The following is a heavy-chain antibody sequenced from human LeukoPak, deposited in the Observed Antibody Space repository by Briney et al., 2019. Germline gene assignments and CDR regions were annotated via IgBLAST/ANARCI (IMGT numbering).Heavy chain of an antibody. J-gene: IGHJ5*02. CDR1: GGSFSGYY. CDR2: INHSGST. CDR3: ASGPGGSSSNWFDP. V-gene: IGHV4-34*01. Sequence: SETLSLTCAVYGGSFSGYYWSWIRQPPGKGLEWIGEINHSGSTNYNPSLKSRVTISVDTSKNQFSLKLSSVTAADTAVYYCASGPGGSSSNWFDPWGQGTLVTVSS. D-gene: IGHD6-13*01.